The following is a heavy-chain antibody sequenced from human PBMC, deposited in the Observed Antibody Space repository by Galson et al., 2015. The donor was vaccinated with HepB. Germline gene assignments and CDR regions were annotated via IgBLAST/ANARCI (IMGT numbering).Heavy chain of an antibody. D-gene: IGHD5-24*01. J-gene: IGHJ3*02. V-gene: IGHV6-1*01. CDR2: TLYRSKWSI. CDR1: GDSVSSNRAA. Sequence: CAISGDSVSSNRAAWNWIRQSPPRGLEWLGRTLYRSKWSIDYAASVMSRIIINPDTSNNQVSLQLNSVTPEDTAVYYCARVGPGRDGYNYGALDIWAQGTMVTVSS. CDR3: ARVGPGRDGYNYGALDI.